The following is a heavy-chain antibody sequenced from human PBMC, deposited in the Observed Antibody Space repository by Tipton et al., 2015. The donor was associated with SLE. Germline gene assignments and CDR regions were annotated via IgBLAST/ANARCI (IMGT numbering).Heavy chain of an antibody. D-gene: IGHD4-17*01. CDR1: GGSVSSSSYF. V-gene: IGHV4-39*07. Sequence: TLSLTCTVSGGSVSSSSYFWGWIRQPPGKGLEWIGSIYHTGTTYYNPSLKSRVTISIDTSRNQFSLKLSSAAAADTAVYYCARDAYGDSTVLLDYWGQGTLVTVAS. CDR3: ARDAYGDSTVLLDY. J-gene: IGHJ4*02. CDR2: IYHTGTT.